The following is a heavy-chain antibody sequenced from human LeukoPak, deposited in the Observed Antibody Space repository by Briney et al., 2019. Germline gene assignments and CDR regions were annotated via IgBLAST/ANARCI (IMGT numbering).Heavy chain of an antibody. CDR3: TGRHPRNTVDF. Sequence: PSETLSLTCAVSGGSFSGYYWSWIRQPPGKGLEWIAYITHIGSISYNPSLKSRVTISLDTSKNQFSMKLSSVTAADTAVYYCTGRHPRNTVDFWGQGALVTVAS. CDR1: GGSFSGYY. J-gene: IGHJ4*02. D-gene: IGHD2/OR15-2a*01. CDR2: ITHIGSI. V-gene: IGHV4-59*08.